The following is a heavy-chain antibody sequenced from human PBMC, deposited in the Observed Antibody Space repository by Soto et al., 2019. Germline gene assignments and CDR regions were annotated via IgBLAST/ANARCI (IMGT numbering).Heavy chain of an antibody. V-gene: IGHV3-21*01. CDR1: GLTFSSYS. Sequence: EVQLVESGGGLVKPGGSLRLSCAASGLTFSSYSMNWVRQAPGKGLEWVSSISSSSSYIYYADSVKGRFTTSRDNAKNSLYLQMNSLRAEDTAVYYCARDQLRDFDYWGQGTLVTVSS. CDR3: ARDQLRDFDY. J-gene: IGHJ4*02. CDR2: ISSSSSYI. D-gene: IGHD1-26*01.